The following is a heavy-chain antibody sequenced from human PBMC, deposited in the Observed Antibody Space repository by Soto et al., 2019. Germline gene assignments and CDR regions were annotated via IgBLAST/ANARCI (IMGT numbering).Heavy chain of an antibody. D-gene: IGHD5-12*01. CDR2: IGTAADT. CDR1: GFTFRTND. J-gene: IGHJ4*02. CDR3: ARGWLRRGYLDY. V-gene: IGHV3-13*04. Sequence: EEQLVESGGGLVQPGGSLRLSCAASGFTFRTNDMHWVRQAPGKGLEWVAGIGTAADTYYPDSVKGRFTISRDNAKSSLYLQMKSLRAGDKAVYYCARGWLRRGYLDYWGQGTLVTVSS.